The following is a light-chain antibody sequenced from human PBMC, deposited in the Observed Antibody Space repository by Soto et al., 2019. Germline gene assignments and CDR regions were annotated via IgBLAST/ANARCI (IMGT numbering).Light chain of an antibody. CDR3: SSYTSSSTLV. V-gene: IGLV2-14*01. CDR2: EVV. CDR1: SSDVGAYNY. Sequence: QSALTQPASVSGSPGQSITISCTGTSSDVGAYNYVSWYQQHPGKAPKLVIYEVVNRPSGVSNRFSGSKSGNTASLTISGLQAEDEADYYCSSYTSSSTLVFGTGTKLTVL. J-gene: IGLJ1*01.